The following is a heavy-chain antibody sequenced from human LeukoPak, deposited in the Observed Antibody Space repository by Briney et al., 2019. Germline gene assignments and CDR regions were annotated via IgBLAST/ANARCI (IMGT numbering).Heavy chain of an antibody. V-gene: IGHV5-51*01. CDR2: IYPGDSNT. CDR1: GYTFTSYW. J-gene: IGHJ4*02. Sequence: GESLKISCKGSGYTFTSYWIGWVRQMPGKGLEWMAIIYPGDSNTRYSPSFQGQVTISADKSISTAYLQWSSLKASDTAIYYCARRQSGYYSHWGQGTLVTVSS. CDR3: ARRQSGYYSH. D-gene: IGHD3-3*01.